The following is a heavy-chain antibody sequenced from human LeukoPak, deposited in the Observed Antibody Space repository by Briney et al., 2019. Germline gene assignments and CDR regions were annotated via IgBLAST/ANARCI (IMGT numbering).Heavy chain of an antibody. D-gene: IGHD4-17*01. CDR3: ARCPYGDYPWYYYGMDV. V-gene: IGHV3-53*01. CDR2: IYSGGST. J-gene: IGHJ6*02. CDR1: GFTVSSNY. Sequence: GGSLRLSCAASGFTVSSNYMSWVRQAPGKGLEWVSVIYSGGSTYYADSVKGRFTISRDNSKNTLYLQMNSLRAEDTAVYYCARCPYGDYPWYYYGMDVWGQGTTVTVSS.